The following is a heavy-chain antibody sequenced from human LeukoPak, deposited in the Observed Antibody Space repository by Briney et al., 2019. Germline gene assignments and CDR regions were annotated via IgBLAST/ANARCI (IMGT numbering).Heavy chain of an antibody. J-gene: IGHJ4*02. V-gene: IGHV3-21*01. CDR3: ARDFSSQSLDY. CDR1: GFTFSSYS. Sequence: GGSLRLXCAASGFTFSSYSMNWVRQAPGKGLEWVSSISSSSTYIYYADSVKGRFTISRDNAKNSLYLQMNSLRAEDTAVYYCARDFSSQSLDYWGQGTLVTVSS. CDR2: ISSSSTYI. D-gene: IGHD3-3*01.